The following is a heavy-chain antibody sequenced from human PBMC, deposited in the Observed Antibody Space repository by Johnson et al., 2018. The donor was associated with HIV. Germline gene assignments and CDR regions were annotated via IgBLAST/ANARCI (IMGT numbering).Heavy chain of an antibody. V-gene: IGHV3-11*04. D-gene: IGHD3-22*01. CDR3: AKANYYVYAFDI. CDR2: ISSSGTTI. Sequence: VQLVESGGGLVKPGGSLRLSCVASGFTFSDYYMSWIRQAPGKGLEWVSYISSSGTTIYSADSVQGRFTTSRDNAKNSLYLQMNSLRAEDTAVYYCAKANYYVYAFDIWGPGTMVTVSS. J-gene: IGHJ3*02. CDR1: GFTFSDYY.